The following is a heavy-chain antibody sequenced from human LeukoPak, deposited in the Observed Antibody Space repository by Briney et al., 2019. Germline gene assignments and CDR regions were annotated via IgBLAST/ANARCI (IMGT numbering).Heavy chain of an antibody. CDR1: GFTLSNFG. D-gene: IGHD1-7*01. J-gene: IGHJ6*02. CDR2: ISDDGSNT. CDR3: ARRAASGTTDV. V-gene: IGHV3-30*03. Sequence: PGRSLRLSCTASGFTLSNFGMHWVRQAPGKGLEWVAVISDDGSNTFYADSVKGRFTISRDNSKNTLYLQMNSLRAEDTAVYYCARRAASGTTDVWGQGTTVTVSS.